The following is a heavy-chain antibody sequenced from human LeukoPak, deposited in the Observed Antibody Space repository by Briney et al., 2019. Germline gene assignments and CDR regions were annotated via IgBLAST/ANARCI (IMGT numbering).Heavy chain of an antibody. CDR2: ISTSSYYI. J-gene: IGHJ3*02. Sequence: PGGSLRLSCVASGFSLSSYNMNWVRQAPGKGLEWVSSISTSSYYIYYTDSVRGRFIISRDNTRNSLYLQMNSLRAEDTAVYYCARDFHRYYYDSSGYNGFDIWGQGTMVTVSS. CDR3: ARDFHRYYYDSSGYNGFDI. CDR1: GFSLSSYN. V-gene: IGHV3-21*01. D-gene: IGHD3-22*01.